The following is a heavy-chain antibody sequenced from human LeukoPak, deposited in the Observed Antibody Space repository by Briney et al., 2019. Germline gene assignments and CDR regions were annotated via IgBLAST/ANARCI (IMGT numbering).Heavy chain of an antibody. J-gene: IGHJ4*02. CDR1: GFTFSSYA. D-gene: IGHD3-10*01. V-gene: IGHV3-23*01. Sequence: GGSLRLSCAASGFTFSSYAMSWVRQAPGKGLEWVSAISGSGGSTYYADSVKGRFTISRDNSKNTLYLQMNSLRAEDTAVYYCAKESGSGSISPPPIDYWGQGTLVTVSS. CDR3: AKESGSGSISPPPIDY. CDR2: ISGSGGST.